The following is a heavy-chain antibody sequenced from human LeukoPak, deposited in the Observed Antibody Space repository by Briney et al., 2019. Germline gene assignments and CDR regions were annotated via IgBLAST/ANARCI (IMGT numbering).Heavy chain of an antibody. V-gene: IGHV4-34*01. D-gene: IGHD3-3*01. CDR3: ARTYYDFWSGYYKDPEYFDY. CDR1: GGSFSGYY. Sequence: PSETLSRTCAVYGGSFSGYYWSWIRQPPGKGLEWIGEINHSGSTNYNPSLKSRVTISVDTSKNQFSLKLSSVTAADTAVYYCARTYYDFWSGYYKDPEYFDYWGQGTLVTVSS. CDR2: INHSGST. J-gene: IGHJ4*02.